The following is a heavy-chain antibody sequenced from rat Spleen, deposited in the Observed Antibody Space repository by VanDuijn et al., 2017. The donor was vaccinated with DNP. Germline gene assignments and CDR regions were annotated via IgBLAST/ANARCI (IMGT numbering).Heavy chain of an antibody. CDR1: GFTFSDYY. J-gene: IGHJ3*01. V-gene: IGHV5-20*01. Sequence: EVQLVESGGGLVQPGRSLKLSCAASGFTFSDYYMAWVRQAPTKGLEWVASISYDGVSTYYRDSVKGRFTISRDNAKSSLYLQMGSLRSEDTATYYCTTAFDTMMVVITTPIRWFAYWGQGTLVTVSS. D-gene: IGHD1-12*02. CDR3: TTAFDTMMVVITTPIRWFAY. CDR2: ISYDGVST.